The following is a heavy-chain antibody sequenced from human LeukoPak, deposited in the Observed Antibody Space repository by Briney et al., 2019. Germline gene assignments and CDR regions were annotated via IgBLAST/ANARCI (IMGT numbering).Heavy chain of an antibody. CDR2: ISNDGSTI. J-gene: IGHJ4*02. CDR3: ARFTELSYYDILTGYYSVGYFDY. CDR1: GFTFSINT. V-gene: IGHV3-30-3*01. Sequence: GGSLRLSCAASGFTFSINTMHWVRQAPGKGLEWVAFISNDGSTIYYADSVRGRFSISRDNSKYTLYLQMNSLRAEDTAVYYCARFTELSYYDILTGYYSVGYFDYWGQGTLVTVSS. D-gene: IGHD3-9*01.